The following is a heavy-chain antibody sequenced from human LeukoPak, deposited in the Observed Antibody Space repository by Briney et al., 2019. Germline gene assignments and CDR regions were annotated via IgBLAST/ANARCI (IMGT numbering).Heavy chain of an antibody. CDR1: GGSISSSSYY. D-gene: IGHD5-24*01. V-gene: IGHV4-39*07. CDR2: VYYSGGT. J-gene: IGHJ4*02. Sequence: SETLSLTCTVSGGSISSSSYYWGWIRQPPGKGLEWIGNVYYSGGTYYSPSLESRVTISVDTSKNQFSLKLSSVTAADTAVYYCARGGRWLQPFEYWGQGTLVTVSS. CDR3: ARGGRWLQPFEY.